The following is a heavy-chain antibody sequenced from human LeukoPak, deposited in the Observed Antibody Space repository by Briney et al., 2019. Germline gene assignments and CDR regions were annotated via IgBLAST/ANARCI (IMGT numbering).Heavy chain of an antibody. D-gene: IGHD5-18*01. V-gene: IGHV3-7*03. J-gene: IGHJ4*02. CDR2: INHNGNVN. Sequence: PGGSLRLSCAASGFTFSSYWMNWARQAPGKGLEWVASINHNGNVNYYVDSVKGRFTISRDNAKNSLYLQMNSLRAEDTAVYYCARDAGYRGYSYGFFDYWGQGTLVTVSS. CDR3: ARDAGYRGYSYGFFDY. CDR1: GFTFSSYW.